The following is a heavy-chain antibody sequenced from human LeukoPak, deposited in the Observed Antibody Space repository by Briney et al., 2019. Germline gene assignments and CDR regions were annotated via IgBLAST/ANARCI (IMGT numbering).Heavy chain of an antibody. V-gene: IGHV3-30*02. D-gene: IGHD4-23*01. Sequence: PGGPLRLSCAASGFTFSSYGMHWVRQAPGKGLEWVAFIRYDGSNKYYADSVKGRFTTSRDNSKNTLYLQMNSLRAEDTAVYYCAKDVGAGYSPYYYYYYMDVWGKGTTVTVSS. CDR2: IRYDGSNK. CDR1: GFTFSSYG. J-gene: IGHJ6*03. CDR3: AKDVGAGYSPYYYYYYMDV.